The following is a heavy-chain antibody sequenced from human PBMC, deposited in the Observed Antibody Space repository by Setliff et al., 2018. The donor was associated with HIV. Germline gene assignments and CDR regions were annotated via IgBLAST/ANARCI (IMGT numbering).Heavy chain of an antibody. CDR2: IYPGDSDT. Sequence: GESLKISCKGSGYTFTSYWIGWVRQMPGKGLEWMGIIYPGDSDTRYSPSFQGRVTISSDKSINTAYLQWSSLQASDTAMYYCARRASKASLDYWGQGTLVTVSS. CDR1: GYTFTSYW. CDR3: ARRASKASLDY. V-gene: IGHV5-51*01. J-gene: IGHJ4*02.